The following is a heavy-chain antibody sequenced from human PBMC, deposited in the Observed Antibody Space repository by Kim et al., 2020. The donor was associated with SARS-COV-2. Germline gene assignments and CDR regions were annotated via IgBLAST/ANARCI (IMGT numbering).Heavy chain of an antibody. J-gene: IGHJ6*02. CDR3: ARAQGSYYYYGIDV. CDR1: GFTVSSNY. Sequence: GGSLRLSCAASGFTVSSNYMSWVRQAPGKGLEWVSVIYSGGSTYYADSVKGRFTISRDNSKNTLYLQMNSLRAEDTAVYYCARAQGSYYYYGIDVWGQGTTVTVSS. V-gene: IGHV3-53*01. CDR2: IYSGGST.